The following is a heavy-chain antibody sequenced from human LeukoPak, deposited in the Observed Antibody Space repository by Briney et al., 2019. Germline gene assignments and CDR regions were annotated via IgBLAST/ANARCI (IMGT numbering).Heavy chain of an antibody. V-gene: IGHV4-39*07. D-gene: IGHD5-18*01. J-gene: IGHJ4*02. Sequence: SETLPLTCTVSGGSISSSSYYWGWIRQPPGKGLEWIGEINHSGSTNYNPSLESRVTISVDTSKNQFSLKLSSVTAADTAVYYCARHLPYSYGYRSYFDYWGQGTLVTVSS. CDR2: INHSGST. CDR1: GGSISSSSYY. CDR3: ARHLPYSYGYRSYFDY.